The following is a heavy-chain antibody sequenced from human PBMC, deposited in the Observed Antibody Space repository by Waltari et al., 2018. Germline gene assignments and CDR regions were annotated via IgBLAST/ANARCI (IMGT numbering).Heavy chain of an antibody. CDR1: GGSISSYY. D-gene: IGHD4-17*01. J-gene: IGHJ2*01. V-gene: IGHV4-4*07. Sequence: QVQLQESGPGLVKPSETLSLPCTVPGGSISSYYWSWLRQPAGKGLEWIGRIYTSGSTNYNPSLKSRVTMSVDTSKNQFSLKLSSVTAADTAVYYCARASPRLRYGDRNYDWYFDLWGRGTLVTVSS. CDR3: ARASPRLRYGDRNYDWYFDL. CDR2: IYTSGST.